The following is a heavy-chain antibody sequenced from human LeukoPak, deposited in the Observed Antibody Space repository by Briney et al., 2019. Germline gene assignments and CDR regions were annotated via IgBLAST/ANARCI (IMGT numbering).Heavy chain of an antibody. V-gene: IGHV5-51*01. CDR1: GYSFTDYW. CDR2: IYPGDSET. Sequence: GESLKISCKGSGYSFTDYWIGWVRQMPGKGLEWMGIIYPGDSETRYSPSFQGQVTISAVKSISTAYLQWSSLKASDTAMYYCARLKAVDTAMGYFDYWGQGTLVTVSS. J-gene: IGHJ4*02. D-gene: IGHD5-18*01. CDR3: ARLKAVDTAMGYFDY.